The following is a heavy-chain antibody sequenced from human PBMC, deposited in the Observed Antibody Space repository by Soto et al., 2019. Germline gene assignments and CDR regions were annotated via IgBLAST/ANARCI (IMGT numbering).Heavy chain of an antibody. V-gene: IGHV4-59*01. CDR2: IYYSGST. Sequence: SETLSLTCTVSGGSISSYPWSWIRQAPGKGLEWIGYIYYSGSTNYNPSLKGRVTISLDTSKNQFSLKLSSVTAADTAVYYCAREVDCSSTSCPPVGYYYMDVWGKGTTVTVSS. D-gene: IGHD2-2*01. CDR3: AREVDCSSTSCPPVGYYYMDV. J-gene: IGHJ6*03. CDR1: GGSISSYP.